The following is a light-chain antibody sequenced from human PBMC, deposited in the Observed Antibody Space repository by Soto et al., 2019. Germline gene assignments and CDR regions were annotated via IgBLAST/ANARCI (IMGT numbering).Light chain of an antibody. J-gene: IGKJ3*01. V-gene: IGKV3-20*01. CDR3: QQDGNSLFT. CDR2: GAS. Sequence: EIVLTQSPGTLSLSPGERATLSCRASQSVSSSYIAWYQPKPGQAPRLLIYGASSRATAIQPRFSGSGSGTDFNLTISRLEPEDFAVYYGQQDGNSLFTVGPGTKVDIK. CDR1: QSVSSSY.